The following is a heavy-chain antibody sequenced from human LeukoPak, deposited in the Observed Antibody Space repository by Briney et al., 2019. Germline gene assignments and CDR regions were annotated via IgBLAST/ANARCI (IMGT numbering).Heavy chain of an antibody. V-gene: IGHV1-69*04. CDR1: GGTFSSYA. CDR3: ARSAGSGHKWDLQH. J-gene: IGHJ1*01. Sequence: SVKVSFKASGGTFSSYAISWVRQAPGQGLEWMGRIIPILGIANYAQKFQGRVTITADKSTSTAYMELSSLRSEDTAVYYCARSAGSGHKWDLQHWGQGTLVTVSS. D-gene: IGHD1-26*01. CDR2: IIPILGIA.